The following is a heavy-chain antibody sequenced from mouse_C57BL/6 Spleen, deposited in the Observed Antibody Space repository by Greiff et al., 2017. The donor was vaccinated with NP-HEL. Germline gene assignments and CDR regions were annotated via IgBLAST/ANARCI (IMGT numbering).Heavy chain of an antibody. D-gene: IGHD1-1*01. J-gene: IGHJ4*01. V-gene: IGHV2-9-1*01. CDR2: LWTGGGT. Sequence: VQLQESGPGLVAPSQSLSIPCTVSGFSLTSYAISWVRQPPGKGLEWLGVLWTGGGTNYNSALKSRLSISKDNSKSQVFLKMNSLQTDDTARYYCARNYYGGMDYWGQGTSVTVSS. CDR3: ARNYYGGMDY. CDR1: GFSLTSYA.